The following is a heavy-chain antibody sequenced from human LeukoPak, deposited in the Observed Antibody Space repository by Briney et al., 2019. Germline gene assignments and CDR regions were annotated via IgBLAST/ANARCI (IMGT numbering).Heavy chain of an antibody. V-gene: IGHV2-5*04. Sequence: SGPTLVKPTQTLTLTCRFSGFSFSTIGMHMGWIRQPPGKALEWLALIYWNDDKYYNPSLKSSLTMTKDTSKKQVVLKVSNMDPVDIGTYYCVLDTGGSYYAHWGQGILVTVSS. J-gene: IGHJ4*02. CDR2: IYWNDDK. CDR1: GFSFSTIGMH. CDR3: VLDTGGSYYAH. D-gene: IGHD1-26*01.